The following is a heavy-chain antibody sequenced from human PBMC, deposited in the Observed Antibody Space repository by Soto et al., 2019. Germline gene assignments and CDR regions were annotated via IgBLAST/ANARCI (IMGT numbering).Heavy chain of an antibody. V-gene: IGHV1-8*01. CDR1: GYTFTSYD. Sequence: ASVKVSCKASGYTFTSYDINWVRQATGQGLEWMGWMNPNSGNTGYAQKVQGRVTMTRNTSISTAYMELSSLRSEDTAVYYCARFRFYSTRNTRWFDPWGQGTLVIVSS. CDR3: ARFRFYSTRNTRWFDP. J-gene: IGHJ5*02. CDR2: MNPNSGNT. D-gene: IGHD3-3*01.